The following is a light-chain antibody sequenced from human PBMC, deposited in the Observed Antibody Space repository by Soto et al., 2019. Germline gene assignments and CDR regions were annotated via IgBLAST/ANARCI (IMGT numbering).Light chain of an antibody. CDR2: DAS. J-gene: IGKJ3*01. V-gene: IGKV3-11*01. CDR1: QSVRSY. Sequence: EIVLTQSPATLSLSPGERATLSCRASQSVRSYLDWYRQKPGQAPRLLIYDASNRATGIPARFSGSGSGTDFTLTVSSLEPEDFAVYYCQQRYSWPPITFGPGTTVDVK. CDR3: QQRYSWPPIT.